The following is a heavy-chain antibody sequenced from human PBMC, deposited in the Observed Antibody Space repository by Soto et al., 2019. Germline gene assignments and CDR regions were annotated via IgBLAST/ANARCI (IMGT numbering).Heavy chain of an antibody. V-gene: IGHV1-69*01. CDR2: IIPIFGTA. J-gene: IGHJ4*02. CDR1: GGTFSSYA. D-gene: IGHD2-15*01. Sequence: QVQLVQSGAEVQKPGSSVKVSCKASGGTFSSYAISWVRQAPGQGLEWMGGIIPIFGTANYAQKFQGRVTITADESTSTAYMELSSLRSEDTAVYYCAREVVAADIQYYFDYWGQGTLVTVSS. CDR3: AREVVAADIQYYFDY.